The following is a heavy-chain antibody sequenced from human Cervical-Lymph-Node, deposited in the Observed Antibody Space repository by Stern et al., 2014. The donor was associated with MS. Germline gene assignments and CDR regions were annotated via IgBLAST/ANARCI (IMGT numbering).Heavy chain of an antibody. CDR2: TSSSGRS. Sequence: VQLVESGPGLLKPSETLSLTRTVSGDSITSYSWSWTRQPPAKGLEWIGYTSSSGRSNYNPSLKRRITMSVDTSKNQFSLKLSSVTTADTAVYYCARDVGDGKFGELSRFDYWGQGTLVTVSS. CDR1: GDSITSYS. J-gene: IGHJ4*02. D-gene: IGHD3-10*01. V-gene: IGHV4-59*01. CDR3: ARDVGDGKFGELSRFDY.